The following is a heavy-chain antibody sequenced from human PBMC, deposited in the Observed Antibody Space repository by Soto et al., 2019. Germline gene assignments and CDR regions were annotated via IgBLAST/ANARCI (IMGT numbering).Heavy chain of an antibody. V-gene: IGHV3-23*01. CDR3: AKDSVAGLIAANPAFDY. CDR2: ISGSGVSK. J-gene: IGHJ4*02. CDR1: GFTFSSYA. Sequence: EVQLLESGGGLVQPGGSLRLSCAASGFTFSSYAMSWVRQAPGKGLEWVSAISGSGVSKYYADSVKGRFTISRDNSKLYLQMTSLGAEDTAVYYCAKDSVAGLIAANPAFDYWGQGTLVSVSS. D-gene: IGHD2-15*01.